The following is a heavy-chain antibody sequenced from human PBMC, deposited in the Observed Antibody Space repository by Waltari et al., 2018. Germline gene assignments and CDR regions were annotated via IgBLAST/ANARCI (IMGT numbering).Heavy chain of an antibody. V-gene: IGHV2-70*04. CDR2: IDWDGDK. J-gene: IGHJ3*01. CDR1: GFSLTTRGRR. CDR3: ARLSQQLGDAFDL. Sequence: SLKESGPALVKPTQTVTLTCSLSGFSLTTRGRRVSWVRQSPGKALEWIARIDWDGDKFYSTSLKTRLSISEDTSENQVVLTMTDMRPVDTGTYYCARLSQQLGDAFDLWGPGTAVVVSS. D-gene: IGHD6-13*01.